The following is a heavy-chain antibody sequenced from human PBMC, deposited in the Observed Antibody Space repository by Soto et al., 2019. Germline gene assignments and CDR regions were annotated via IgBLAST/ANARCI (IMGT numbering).Heavy chain of an antibody. D-gene: IGHD5-18*01. CDR1: GASIPNDDFF. Sequence: SETLSLTCTVSGASIPNDDFFWSWVRQHPDKGLEWLAYITYGGSIYYNPSLRSRLSVSIDKSKSQFSLNVRSVTAADTAVYFCAKMERTQLWLLVQNWGQG. V-gene: IGHV4-31*03. CDR3: AKMERTQLWLLVQN. CDR2: ITYGGSI. J-gene: IGHJ1*01.